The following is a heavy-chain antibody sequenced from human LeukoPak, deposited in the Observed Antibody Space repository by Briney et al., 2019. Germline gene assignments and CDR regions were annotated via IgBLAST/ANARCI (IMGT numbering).Heavy chain of an antibody. J-gene: IGHJ4*02. D-gene: IGHD3-10*01. Sequence: GGSLRLSCAASGFTFSNYALHWVRQAPGKGLEWVAVILHDGSNKYADSVKGRFTISRDNSKNTLHLQMNSLRAEDTAVYYSARGLMLRGVADYWGQGTLVTVSS. CDR3: ARGLMLRGVADY. V-gene: IGHV3-30*04. CDR1: GFTFSNYA. CDR2: ILHDGSNK.